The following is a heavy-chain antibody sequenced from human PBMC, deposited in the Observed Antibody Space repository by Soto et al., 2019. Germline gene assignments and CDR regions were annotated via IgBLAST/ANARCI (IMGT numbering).Heavy chain of an antibody. V-gene: IGHV1-69*13. CDR1: GCPFSSYA. CDR2: IIPIFGTA. Sequence: PVKGCGKASGCPFSSYAISCVRQAPGHGLEWMGGIIPIFGTANYAQKFQGRVTISADESTSTAYMELSSLRSEDTAVYYCARGDCSSTSCHSPWYYYYGMDGWGQGTTGTVAS. CDR3: ARGDCSSTSCHSPWYYYYGMDG. D-gene: IGHD2-2*01. J-gene: IGHJ6*02.